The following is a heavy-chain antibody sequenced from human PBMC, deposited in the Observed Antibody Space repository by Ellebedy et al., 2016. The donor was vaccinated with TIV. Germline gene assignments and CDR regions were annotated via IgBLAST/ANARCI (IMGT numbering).Heavy chain of an antibody. CDR3: ARGQGWIDY. D-gene: IGHD6-19*01. CDR2: ITTDGSST. V-gene: IGHV3-74*03. CDR1: EIIFRRYW. Sequence: GESLKISXEGSEIIFRRYWMHWVRQAPGEGLVWVSRITTDGSSTTYADSVRGRFTISRDNTKKSLYLQMNSLRAEDTAVYYCARGQGWIDYWGQGTLVTVSS. J-gene: IGHJ4*02.